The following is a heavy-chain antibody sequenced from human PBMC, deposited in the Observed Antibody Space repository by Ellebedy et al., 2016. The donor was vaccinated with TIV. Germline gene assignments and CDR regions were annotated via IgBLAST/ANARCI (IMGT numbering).Heavy chain of an antibody. CDR3: AAARLLRGATGFFDA. CDR2: ISGSGDDT. V-gene: IGHV3-23*01. CDR1: GFTFSSHA. D-gene: IGHD1-26*01. Sequence: GESLKISCAASGFTFSSHAMSWVRQAPGKGLEWVAAISGSGDDTYFADSVKGRFTISRDNSKNTLFLQMISLRVDDTAVYYCAAARLLRGATGFFDAWGPGTVVTVSS. J-gene: IGHJ4*03.